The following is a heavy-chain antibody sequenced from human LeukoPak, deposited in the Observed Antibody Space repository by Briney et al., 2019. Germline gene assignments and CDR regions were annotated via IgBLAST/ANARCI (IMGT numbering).Heavy chain of an antibody. CDR2: IHHSGRT. CDR3: ARAPGYYYDSSGYCLDY. J-gene: IGHJ4*02. V-gene: IGHV4-34*01. D-gene: IGHD3-22*01. CDR1: GGSLSGFY. Sequence: SETLSLNCSVYGGSLSGFYWSWIRQAPGKGLEWIGEIHHSGRTSHNPSLKSRVTMSVDTSTNQFSLEMSAVTAADTAVYYCARAPGYYYDSSGYCLDYWGQGSMVTVSS.